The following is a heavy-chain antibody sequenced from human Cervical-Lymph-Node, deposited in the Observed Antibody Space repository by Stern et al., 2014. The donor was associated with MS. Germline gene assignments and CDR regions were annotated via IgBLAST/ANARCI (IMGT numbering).Heavy chain of an antibody. CDR3: AREGDLSNWFDP. J-gene: IGHJ5*02. Sequence: VQLVESGAEVKKPGASVKVSCKASGFTFTDYYIHWVRQAPGQGLEWMGWINPNSGGTNYAQKFQGRVTMTRDTSISTAYMELSSLRSDDTAVYCCAREGDLSNWFDPWGQGTLVTVSS. CDR2: INPNSGGT. V-gene: IGHV1-2*02. CDR1: GFTFTDYY.